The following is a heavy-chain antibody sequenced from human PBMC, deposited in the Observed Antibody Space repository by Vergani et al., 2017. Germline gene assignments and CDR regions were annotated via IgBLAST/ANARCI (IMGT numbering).Heavy chain of an antibody. Sequence: EVQLVESGGGLVQPGGSLRLSCAASGFTVSSNYMSWVRQAPGKGLEWVSVIYSGGSTYYADSVKGRFTISRDNSKNTLYLQMNSLRAEDTAVYYCARVGSSGYYYGPPYYFDYWGQGTLVTVSS. J-gene: IGHJ4*02. CDR1: GFTVSSNY. D-gene: IGHD3-22*01. V-gene: IGHV3-66*02. CDR2: IYSGGST. CDR3: ARVGSSGYYYGPPYYFDY.